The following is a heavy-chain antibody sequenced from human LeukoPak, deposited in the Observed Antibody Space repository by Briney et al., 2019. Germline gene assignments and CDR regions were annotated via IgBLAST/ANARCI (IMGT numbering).Heavy chain of an antibody. V-gene: IGHV3-48*03. D-gene: IGHD1-26*01. Sequence: PGGSLRLSCVVSGISFSDYEMAWVRPAPGMGLEWISYIRNSGDIRRYADAVKGRFAISRDNAKHSVSLQMNSLRADDTGLYFCAGGPQYSGSYGDWGQGTLVTVSS. CDR3: AGGPQYSGSYGD. CDR1: GISFSDYE. J-gene: IGHJ4*02. CDR2: IRNSGDIR.